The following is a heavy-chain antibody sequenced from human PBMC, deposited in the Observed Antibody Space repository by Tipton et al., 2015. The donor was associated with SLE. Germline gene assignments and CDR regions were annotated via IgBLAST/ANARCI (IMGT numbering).Heavy chain of an antibody. Sequence: TLSLTCTVSGASISSFYWSWIRQAPGEGLEWIGQIYHSGSTNYNPSLKSRVTLSIDTSKKQFSLKLTSVSDADTAIYYCARPDLIWGQGTQVTVSS. V-gene: IGHV4-59*01. CDR1: GASISSFY. J-gene: IGHJ4*02. D-gene: IGHD1-14*01. CDR3: ARPDLI. CDR2: IYHSGST.